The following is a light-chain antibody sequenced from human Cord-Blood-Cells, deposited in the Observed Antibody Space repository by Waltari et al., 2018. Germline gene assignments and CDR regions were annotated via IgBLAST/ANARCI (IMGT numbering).Light chain of an antibody. V-gene: IGLV2-11*01. CDR1: SSAVGGYNY. J-gene: IGLJ3*02. CDR3: CSYAGSYTLV. CDR2: DVS. Sequence: QSALTQPRSVSGSPGQSVTISCTGTSSAVGGYNYVSWYPQHPGKAPKLMIYDVSKWPSGVPDRFSGSKSGNTASLTISGLQAEDEADYYCCSYAGSYTLVFGGGTKLTVL.